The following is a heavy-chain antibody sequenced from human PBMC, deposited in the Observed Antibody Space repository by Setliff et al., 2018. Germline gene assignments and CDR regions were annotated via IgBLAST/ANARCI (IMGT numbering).Heavy chain of an antibody. J-gene: IGHJ3*02. Sequence: PGGSLRLSCAASGFILSPYGMHWVRQAPGKGLEWVAVIWYDGSNKYYADSVKGRFTISRDNSKNTLYLQMNSLRAEDTAVYYCAKASDSSGYYGFDIWGQGTMVTV. D-gene: IGHD3-22*01. CDR3: AKASDSSGYYGFDI. CDR1: GFILSPYG. V-gene: IGHV3-33*06. CDR2: IWYDGSNK.